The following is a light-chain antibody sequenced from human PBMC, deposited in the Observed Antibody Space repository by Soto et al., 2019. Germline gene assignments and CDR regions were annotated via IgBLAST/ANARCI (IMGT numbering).Light chain of an antibody. CDR1: QSINTL. Sequence: EVALTQSPATLSVSPGEGATLSCRASQSINTLLAWYQQKPGQAPRLLIYRASTRATDIPARFGGSGSGTDFTLTISSLQSEDFAIYYCQQYNNWPITFGQGTRLDIK. CDR2: RAS. V-gene: IGKV3-15*01. J-gene: IGKJ5*01. CDR3: QQYNNWPIT.